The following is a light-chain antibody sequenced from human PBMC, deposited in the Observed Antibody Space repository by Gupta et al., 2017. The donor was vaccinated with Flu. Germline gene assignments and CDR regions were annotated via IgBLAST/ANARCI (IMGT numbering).Light chain of an antibody. Sequence: IQMTQSPSSLSVFVGDRVTISCQASQDISNYLNWYQQKPGKAPKLLIYDASNLQTGVPSRFSGSGSWTNFTFTITTLQPEDIAAYYCQQYDNRPSYNFGQGTKLEIK. V-gene: IGKV1-33*01. CDR1: QDISNY. CDR3: QQYDNRPSYN. J-gene: IGKJ2*01. CDR2: DAS.